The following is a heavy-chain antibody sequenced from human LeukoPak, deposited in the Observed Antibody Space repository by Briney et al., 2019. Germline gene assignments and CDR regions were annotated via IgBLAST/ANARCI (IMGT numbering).Heavy chain of an antibody. Sequence: GGSLRLSCAASGFTFSNYWMSWVRQAPGKGLEWVANIKEDGSEKYYVDSVKGRFTISRDNAKNSLYLQMNSLRVEDTAVYYCAKDQQSISYSPWGQGTLVTVSS. J-gene: IGHJ5*02. CDR2: IKEDGSEK. V-gene: IGHV3-7*01. CDR1: GFTFSNYW. D-gene: IGHD4-11*01. CDR3: AKDQQSISYSP.